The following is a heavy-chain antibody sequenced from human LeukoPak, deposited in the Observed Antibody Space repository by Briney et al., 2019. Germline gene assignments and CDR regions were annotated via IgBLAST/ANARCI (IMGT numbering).Heavy chain of an antibody. Sequence: HPGGSLRLSCAASGFTFSSYGMHWVRQAPDSVKGRFTISRDNSKNTLYLQMNSLRAEDTAVYYCARVKAARGAFDVWGHGTVVTVSS. CDR3: ARVKAARGAFDV. D-gene: IGHD6-6*01. CDR1: GFTFSSYG. J-gene: IGHJ3*01. V-gene: IGHV3-33*08.